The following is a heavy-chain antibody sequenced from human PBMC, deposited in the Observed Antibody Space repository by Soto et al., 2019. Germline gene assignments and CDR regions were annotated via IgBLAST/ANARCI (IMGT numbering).Heavy chain of an antibody. V-gene: IGHV1-2*04. D-gene: IGHD6-19*01. CDR2: INPNSGGT. Sequence: GTSVKVTCKASGYTFTGNYRQWLRQAPGQGLEWMGWINPNSGGTNYAQKFQGWVTMTRDTSISTAYMELSRLRSGDTAVYYCARAPFSSGWFSWSPTDYWGQGTLVTVSS. CDR3: ARAPFSSGWFSWSPTDY. CDR1: GYTFTGNY. J-gene: IGHJ4*02.